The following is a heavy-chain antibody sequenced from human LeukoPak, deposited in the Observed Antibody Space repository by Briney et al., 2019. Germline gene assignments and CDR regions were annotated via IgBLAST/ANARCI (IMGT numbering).Heavy chain of an antibody. V-gene: IGHV5-51*01. CDR2: FYPGDSDT. J-gene: IGHJ4*02. CDR1: GYNFTRYW. Sequence: GESLKISCKGSGYNFTRYWICWVRQMPGKGLEWMGIFYPGDSDTRYSPSFQGQVTISADKSISTAYLQWSSLKASDTAMYYCARFASSSSDYWGQGTLVTVSS. CDR3: ARFASSSSDY. D-gene: IGHD6-6*01.